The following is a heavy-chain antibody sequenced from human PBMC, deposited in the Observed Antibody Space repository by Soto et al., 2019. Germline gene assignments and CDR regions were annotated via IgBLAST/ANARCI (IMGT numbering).Heavy chain of an antibody. J-gene: IGHJ4*02. D-gene: IGHD5-12*01. CDR1: GFTFSRHG. CDR2: ILNDASGH. Sequence: QVQLVESGGGVVQPGTSLRLSCAASGFTFSRHGMHWVRQTPGKGLEWLAVILNDASGHWYADSVKGRFTISRDNFENSLYLQINGLRIEDTGMYYCARDDGYPDTGFDSWGQGTLLTVSS. V-gene: IGHV3-33*01. CDR3: ARDDGYPDTGFDS.